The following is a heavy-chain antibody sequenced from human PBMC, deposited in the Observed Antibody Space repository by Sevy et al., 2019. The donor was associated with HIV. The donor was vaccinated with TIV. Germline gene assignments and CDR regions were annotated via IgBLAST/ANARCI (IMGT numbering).Heavy chain of an antibody. CDR2: INPNSGGT. D-gene: IGHD3-22*01. CDR3: ARAEETGRYYYDSSGYYQYYFDY. CDR1: GYTFTGYY. Sequence: ASVKVSCKASGYTFTGYYMHWVRQAPGQGLEWMGWINPNSGGTNYAQKFQGRVNMTRDTSISTAYMELSRLRSDDTAVYYCARAEETGRYYYDSSGYYQYYFDYWGQGTLVTVSS. J-gene: IGHJ4*02. V-gene: IGHV1-2*02.